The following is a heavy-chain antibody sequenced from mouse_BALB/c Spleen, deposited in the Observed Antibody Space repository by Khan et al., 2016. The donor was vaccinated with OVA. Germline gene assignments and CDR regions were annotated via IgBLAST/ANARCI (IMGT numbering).Heavy chain of an antibody. CDR2: IYPGNSDI. V-gene: IGHV1-5*01. J-gene: IGHJ2*01. D-gene: IGHD2-1*01. Sequence: EVQLQQSGTVLARPGASVKMSCKASGYTFTSYRMHWVKQRPGQGLEWIGAIYPGNSDINYNQKFKGKAKLTAVTSTRTAYMELNSLTNADSACYYGTRKGFGNYESWDYWGQGTTLTVSS. CDR3: TRKGFGNYESWDY. CDR1: GYTFTSYR.